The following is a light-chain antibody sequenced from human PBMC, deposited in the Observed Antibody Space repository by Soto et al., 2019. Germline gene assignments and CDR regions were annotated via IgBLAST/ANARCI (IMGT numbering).Light chain of an antibody. CDR2: AAS. CDR3: QQSYSTLALT. J-gene: IGKJ4*01. CDR1: QSISSY. Sequence: DIQMTQSPSSLSASVGDRVTITCRASQSISSYLNWYQQKPGKAPKLLIYAASSLQSGVPSRFXXXXXXXXXXLTISSLQPEDFATYYCQQSYSTLALTFGGGTKVEIK. V-gene: IGKV1-39*01.